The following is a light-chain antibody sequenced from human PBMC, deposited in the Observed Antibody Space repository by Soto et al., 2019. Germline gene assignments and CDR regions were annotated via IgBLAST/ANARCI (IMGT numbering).Light chain of an antibody. Sequence: DIQMTQSPSSLFASVGDRVTITCRASQIINTWLAWYQQRPGKAPKLLIYRASNLVNGVPSRLSGSGSGTEFTLTISSLQPDDFSIYYCQQSEPYSGTFGPGTKVDL. CDR1: QIINTW. V-gene: IGKV1-5*03. CDR2: RAS. CDR3: QQSEPYSGT. J-gene: IGKJ3*01.